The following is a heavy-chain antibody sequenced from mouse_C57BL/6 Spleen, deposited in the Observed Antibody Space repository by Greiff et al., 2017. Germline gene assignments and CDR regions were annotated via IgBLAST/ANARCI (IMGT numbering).Heavy chain of an antibody. Sequence: EVYLVESGGGLVKPGGSLKLSCAASGFTFSDYGMHWVRQAPEKGLEWVAYISSGSSTIYYADTVKGRFTISRDNAKNTLFLQMTSLRSEDTAMYYCARHDYDGFAYWGQGTLVTVSA. CDR1: GFTFSDYG. V-gene: IGHV5-17*01. CDR3: ARHDYDGFAY. CDR2: ISSGSSTI. J-gene: IGHJ3*01. D-gene: IGHD2-4*01.